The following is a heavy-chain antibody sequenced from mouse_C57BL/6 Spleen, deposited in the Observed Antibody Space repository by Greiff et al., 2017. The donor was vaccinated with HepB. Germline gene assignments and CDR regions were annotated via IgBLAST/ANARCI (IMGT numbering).Heavy chain of an antibody. CDR1: GYAFTNYL. V-gene: IGHV1-54*01. CDR3: ARSGNLLWSFDY. CDR2: INPGSGGT. D-gene: IGHD2-1*01. J-gene: IGHJ2*01. Sequence: QVQLQQSGAELVRPGTSVKVSCKASGYAFTNYLIEWVKQRPGQGLEWIGVINPGSGGTNYNEKFKGKATLTADKSSSTAYMQLSSLTSEDSAVYFCARSGNLLWSFDYWGQGTTLTVSS.